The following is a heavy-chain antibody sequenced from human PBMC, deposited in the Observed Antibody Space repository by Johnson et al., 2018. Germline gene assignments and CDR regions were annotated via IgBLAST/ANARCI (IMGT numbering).Heavy chain of an antibody. V-gene: IGHV3-30-3*01. J-gene: IGHJ6*03. CDR1: GFTFSSYA. D-gene: IGHD5-24*01. Sequence: QVQLVQSGGGVVQPGRSLRLSCAASGFTFSSYAMHWVRQAPGKGLEWVAVISYDGSKKYYADSVKGRFTISRDNSKNTLYLQMNSLRAEDTAVYCFARGRLGQGWLHHYYYYYRDVWGKWNTVTVSS. CDR3: ARGRLGQGWLHHYYYYYRDV. CDR2: ISYDGSKK.